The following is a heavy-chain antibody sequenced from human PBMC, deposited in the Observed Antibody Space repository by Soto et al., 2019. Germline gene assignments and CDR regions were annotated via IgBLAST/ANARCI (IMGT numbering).Heavy chain of an antibody. CDR3: SRFIMVGGWFDPNYYPGMDV. V-gene: IGHV1-18*01. CDR2: ISGYNGNT. J-gene: IGHJ6*02. Sequence: QVQLVQSGAEVKKPGASVTVSCKTSGYTFSNYGINWVRQAPGQGLEWMGWISGYNGNTNYAQTVQGRVTMTTVTSTGTVYMELRSLKSDDTAIYYCSRFIMVGGWFDPNYYPGMDVWGQGTTVTGSS. D-gene: IGHD6-19*01. CDR1: GYTFSNYG.